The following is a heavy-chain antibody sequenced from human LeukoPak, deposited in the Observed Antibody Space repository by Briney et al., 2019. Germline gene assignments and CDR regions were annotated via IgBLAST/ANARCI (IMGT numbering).Heavy chain of an antibody. V-gene: IGHV4-30-4*01. CDR2: IYYSGST. CDR3: ARDSPYDSSGFGMDV. CDR1: GGSFSGYY. D-gene: IGHD3-22*01. J-gene: IGHJ6*02. Sequence: SETLSLTCAVYGGSFSGYYWSWIRQPPGKGLEWIGYIYYSGSTYYNPSLKSRVTISVDTSKNQFSLKLSSVAAADTAVYYCARDSPYDSSGFGMDVWGQGTTVTVSS.